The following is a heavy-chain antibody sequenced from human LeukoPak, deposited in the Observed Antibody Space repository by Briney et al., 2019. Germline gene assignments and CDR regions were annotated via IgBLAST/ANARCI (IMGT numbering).Heavy chain of an antibody. J-gene: IGHJ4*02. CDR3: ARVGEDTAMVTYLDY. CDR2: IIPIFGTA. CDR1: GGTFSSYA. D-gene: IGHD5-18*01. Sequence: AASVKISCKASGGTFSSYAISWVRQAPGQGLEWMGGIIPIFGTANYAQKFQGRVTITADESTSTAYMGLSSLRSEDTAVYYCARVGEDTAMVTYLDYWGQGTLVTVSS. V-gene: IGHV1-69*01.